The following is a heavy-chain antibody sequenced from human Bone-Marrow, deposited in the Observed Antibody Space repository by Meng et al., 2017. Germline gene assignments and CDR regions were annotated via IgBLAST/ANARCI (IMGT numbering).Heavy chain of an antibody. D-gene: IGHD2-21*02. CDR1: GGSISSSNW. CDR3: VRKGVTPRGNWFDP. V-gene: IGHV4-4*02. J-gene: IGHJ5*02. CDR2: IYHSGST. Sequence: QVQLQESGPGLVTPSGTLSLTCAVSGGSISSSNWWSCVRQPPGKGLEWIGEIYHSGSTNYNPSLKSRVTISVDKSKNQFSLKLSSVTAADTAVYYCVRKGVTPRGNWFDPWGQGTLVTVSS.